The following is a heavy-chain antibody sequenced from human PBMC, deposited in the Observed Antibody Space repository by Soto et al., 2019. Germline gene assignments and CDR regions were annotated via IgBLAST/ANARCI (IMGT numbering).Heavy chain of an antibody. CDR2: IYYSGST. V-gene: IGHV4-31*03. Sequence: LSLTYTVSGGSISSGGYYWSWIRQHPGKGLEWIGYIYYSGSTYYNPSLKSRVTISVDTSKNQFSLKLSSVTAADTAVYYCARVYGDWYFDYWGQGTLVTVSS. CDR3: ARVYGDWYFDY. D-gene: IGHD4-17*01. J-gene: IGHJ4*02. CDR1: GGSISSGGYY.